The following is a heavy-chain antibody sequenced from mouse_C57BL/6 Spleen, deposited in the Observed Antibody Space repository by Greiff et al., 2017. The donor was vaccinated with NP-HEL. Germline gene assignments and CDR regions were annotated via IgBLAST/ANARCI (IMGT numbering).Heavy chain of an antibody. CDR2: ISDGGSYT. CDR1: GFTFSSYA. D-gene: IGHD3-1*01. J-gene: IGHJ2*01. CDR3: ARDPQGNYFDY. V-gene: IGHV5-4*01. Sequence: EVQLVESGGGLVKPGGSLKLSCAASGFTFSSYAMSWVRQTPEKRLEWVATISDGGSYTYYPDNVKGRFTISRDNAKNNLYLQMSHLKSEDTAMYYCARDPQGNYFDYWGQGTTLTVSS.